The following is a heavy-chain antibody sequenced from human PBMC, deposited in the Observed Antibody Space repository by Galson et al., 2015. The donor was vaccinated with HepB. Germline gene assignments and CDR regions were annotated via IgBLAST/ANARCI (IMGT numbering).Heavy chain of an antibody. V-gene: IGHV2-70*11. CDR3: ARIPSIAAAGTGGAFDI. Sequence: PALVKPTQTLTLTCTFSGFSLSTSGMCVSWIRQPPGKALEWLARIDWDDDKYYSTSLKTRLTISKDTSKNQVVLTMTNMDPVDTATYYCARIPSIAAAGTGGAFDIWGQGTMVTVSS. J-gene: IGHJ3*02. CDR2: IDWDDDK. D-gene: IGHD6-13*01. CDR1: GFSLSTSGMC.